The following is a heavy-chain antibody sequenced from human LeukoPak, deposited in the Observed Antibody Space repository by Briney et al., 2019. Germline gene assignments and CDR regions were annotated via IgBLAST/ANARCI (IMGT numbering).Heavy chain of an antibody. V-gene: IGHV3-74*01. J-gene: IGHJ4*02. CDR1: EFTFSSYW. CDR3: ARDADVDTLDY. Sequence: GGSLRLSCAASEFTFSSYWMHWVRQAPGKGLVWVSRINSDGSSTSYADSVKGRFTISRDNAKNTLYLQVNSLRAEDTAVYYCARDADVDTLDYWGQGTLVTVSS. D-gene: IGHD5-18*01. CDR2: INSDGSST.